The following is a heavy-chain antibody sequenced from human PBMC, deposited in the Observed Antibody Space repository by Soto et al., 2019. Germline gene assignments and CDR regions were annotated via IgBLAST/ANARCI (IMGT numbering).Heavy chain of an antibody. CDR3: ARSGYDYGNFDC. Sequence: QVQLVQSGAEVKKPGASVKVSCKASGYTFSSHDINWVRQAPGRGLEWMGWMNPNSGHTGYARKFQGRVTMTRDTSITTAYMELRSLRSEDTAVYFCARSGYDYGNFDCWGQGTLVTVSS. V-gene: IGHV1-8*01. D-gene: IGHD5-18*01. CDR1: GYTFSSHD. CDR2: MNPNSGHT. J-gene: IGHJ4*02.